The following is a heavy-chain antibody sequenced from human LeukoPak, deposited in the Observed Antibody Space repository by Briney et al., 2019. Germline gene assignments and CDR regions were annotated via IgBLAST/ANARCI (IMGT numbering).Heavy chain of an antibody. J-gene: IGHJ5*02. Sequence: SQTLSLTCTVSGGSISNGGYYWSWIRQHPGKGLEWIGYIYYSGSTYYNPSLKSRVTISVDTSKNQFSLKLSSVTAADTAVYYCARKNGDYGVIWFDPWGQGTLVTVSS. CDR2: IYYSGST. D-gene: IGHD4-17*01. CDR3: ARKNGDYGVIWFDP. V-gene: IGHV4-31*03. CDR1: GGSISNGGYY.